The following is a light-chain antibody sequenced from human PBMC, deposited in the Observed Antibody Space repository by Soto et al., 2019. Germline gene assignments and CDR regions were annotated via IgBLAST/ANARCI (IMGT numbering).Light chain of an antibody. CDR1: QSVGSY. J-gene: IGKJ2*01. Sequence: EIVLTQSPATLSLSPGDGATLSCRASQSVGSYLAWYQQKSGQAPRLLIYDASNRATGIPARFSGSGSGTDFTLTISSLEPEDCGIYYCQQRNNWSFGQGTKLEIK. CDR3: QQRNNWS. CDR2: DAS. V-gene: IGKV3-11*01.